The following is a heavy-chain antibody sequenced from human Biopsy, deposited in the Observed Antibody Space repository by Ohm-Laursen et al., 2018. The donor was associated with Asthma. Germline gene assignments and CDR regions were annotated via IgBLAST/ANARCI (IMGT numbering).Heavy chain of an antibody. CDR1: GYTFNSAG. D-gene: IGHD3-10*01. CDR2: ISVYNGNT. J-gene: IGHJ6*02. CDR3: ERAVDYSHYYGIDV. Sequence: ASVKVSCKTSGYTFNSAGITWVRQAPGQGLEWMGWISVYNGNTKVAQKLQDRVTMITDTSTSTAYMELRSLRSDDTAVYFCERAVDYSHYYGIDVWGQGTTATVS. V-gene: IGHV1-18*04.